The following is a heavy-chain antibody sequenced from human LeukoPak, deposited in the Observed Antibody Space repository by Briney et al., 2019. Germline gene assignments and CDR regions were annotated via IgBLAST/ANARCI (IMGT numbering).Heavy chain of an antibody. Sequence: GTSLRLSCAASGFTFTSYDMNWVRQAPGKGLEWLSLISSSDTQVYYADSVKGRFTIPRDNAKKTLYLQMNSLRAEDTAVYYCAREQLLRGIDYWGQGTRVTVSS. CDR1: GFTFTSYD. CDR3: AREQLLRGIDY. CDR2: ISSSDTQV. V-gene: IGHV3-21*01. J-gene: IGHJ4*02. D-gene: IGHD3-10*01.